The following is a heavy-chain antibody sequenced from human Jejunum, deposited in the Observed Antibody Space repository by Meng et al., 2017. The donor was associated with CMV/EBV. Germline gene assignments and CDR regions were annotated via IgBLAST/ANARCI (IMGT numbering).Heavy chain of an antibody. D-gene: IGHD7-27*01. Sequence: EVHLGELGGGLVQPGGSLGFSWAASGFTVKSNYMGWVRQAPGKGLEWVSDIYAGGSTNYADSVKGRFTISRDNSKNTLYLQMNSLRAEDTAVYYCASPQLGVTKEFDYWGQGTLVTVSS. V-gene: IGHV3-66*01. CDR3: ASPQLGVTKEFDY. CDR2: IYAGGST. CDR1: GFTVKSNY. J-gene: IGHJ4*02.